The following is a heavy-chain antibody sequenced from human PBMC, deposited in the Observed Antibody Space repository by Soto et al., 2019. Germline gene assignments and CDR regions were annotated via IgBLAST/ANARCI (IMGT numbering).Heavy chain of an antibody. CDR1: GFTFSSYA. V-gene: IGHV3-30-3*01. CDR2: ISYDGSNK. Sequence: GGSLRLSCAASGFTFSSYAMHWVRQAPGKGLEWVAVISYDGSNKYYADSVKGRFTISRDNSKNTLYLQMNSLRAEDTAVYYCARELRGMDVWGQGTTVTVSS. CDR3: ARELRGMDV. J-gene: IGHJ6*02.